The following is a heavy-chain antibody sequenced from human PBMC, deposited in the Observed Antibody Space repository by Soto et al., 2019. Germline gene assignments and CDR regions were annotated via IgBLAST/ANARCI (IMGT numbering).Heavy chain of an antibody. CDR3: ANAGSSWTEWFDP. V-gene: IGHV1-2*02. D-gene: IGHD6-13*01. Sequence: QVQLVQSGAEVKKPGASVKVSCKASGYPLTAKYLHWVRQAPGQGLEWMGWINPSSGGTKEAQKFRGPATMTRDTSISAAYMELSMLTSDDTDVYYCANAGSSWTEWFDPWGQGTQVTVSS. CDR1: GYPLTAKY. J-gene: IGHJ5*02. CDR2: INPSSGGT.